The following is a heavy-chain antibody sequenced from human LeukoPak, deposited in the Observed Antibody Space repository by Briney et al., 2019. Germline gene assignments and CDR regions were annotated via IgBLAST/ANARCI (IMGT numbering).Heavy chain of an antibody. Sequence: ASVKVSCKASGYTYIDYGISWVRQAPEQGLEWMGWINTYNGNTNSQKKLQGRVAMTPATSTTTASRGMRSLRADDTAVYYCATYLDRSGDYCYWGQGTLVTVSS. D-gene: IGHD3-22*01. CDR3: ATYLDRSGDYCY. CDR1: GYTYIDYG. J-gene: IGHJ4*02. CDR2: INTYNGNT. V-gene: IGHV1-18*01.